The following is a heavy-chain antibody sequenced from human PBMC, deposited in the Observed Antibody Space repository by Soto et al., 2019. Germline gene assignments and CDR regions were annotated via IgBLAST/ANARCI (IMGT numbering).Heavy chain of an antibody. J-gene: IGHJ5*02. D-gene: IGHD3-16*01. V-gene: IGHV1-18*04. CDR2: IRTYNGNT. CDR3: ARAWGQINLGWFDP. CDR1: GYTFTSYG. Sequence: QVQLVQSGAEVKKPGASVKVSCKASGYTFTSYGISWVRQAPGQGLEWMGWIRTYNGNTHHAQKFQGRFTMTTDTSPSTAYMEVRSLRSDDTAVYSCARAWGQINLGWFDPWGQGTLVTVSS.